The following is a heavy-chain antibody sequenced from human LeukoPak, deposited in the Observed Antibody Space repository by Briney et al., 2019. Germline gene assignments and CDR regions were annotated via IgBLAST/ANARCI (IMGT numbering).Heavy chain of an antibody. J-gene: IGHJ4*02. CDR3: AQPDF. CDR1: GITFRSSS. CDR2: IRFDGSTK. V-gene: IGHV3-30*02. Sequence: HAGGSLRLSCVASGITFRSSSMHWVRQAPGKGLEWLALIRFDGSTKYYADSVKGRFTVSRDNSKSTLYLQMNSLRAEDTAVYYCAQPDFWGQGTLVTVSS.